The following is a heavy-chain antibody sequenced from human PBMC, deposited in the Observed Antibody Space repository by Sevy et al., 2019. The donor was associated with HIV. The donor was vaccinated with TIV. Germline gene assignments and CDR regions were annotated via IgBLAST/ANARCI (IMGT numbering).Heavy chain of an antibody. J-gene: IGHJ3*02. V-gene: IGHV3-7*03. CDR2: IKEDGSDK. CDR1: GFTLSSFW. Sequence: GGSLRLSCAASGFTLSSFWMTSVRQAPGKGLEWVANIKEDGSDKNYLDSVKGRFTISRDNAKNSLYLQMNSLRAEDTAVYYCARDKNHYDRSVYYDAFDIWGQGTMVTVSS. D-gene: IGHD3-22*01. CDR3: ARDKNHYDRSVYYDAFDI.